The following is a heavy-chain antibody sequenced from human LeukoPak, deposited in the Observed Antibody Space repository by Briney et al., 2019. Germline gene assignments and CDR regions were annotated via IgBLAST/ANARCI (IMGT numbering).Heavy chain of an antibody. V-gene: IGHV1-2*02. CDR1: GYTFTNYY. D-gene: IGHD5-18*01. J-gene: IGHJ3*02. Sequence: ASVKVSCKASGYTFTNYYFHWVRQAPGQGLEWMGWINPNSGGTNYAQKFQGRVTMTRDTSISTAYMELSRLRSDDTAVYYCASGYSYGDDAFDIWGQGTMVTVSS. CDR3: ASGYSYGDDAFDI. CDR2: INPNSGGT.